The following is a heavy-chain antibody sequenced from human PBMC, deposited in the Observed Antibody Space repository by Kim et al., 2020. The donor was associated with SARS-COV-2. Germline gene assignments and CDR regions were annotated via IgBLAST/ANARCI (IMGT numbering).Heavy chain of an antibody. CDR1: GGSFSGYY. CDR2: INHSGST. CDR3: ARDRYFDWLLYPYYFDY. V-gene: IGHV4-34*01. D-gene: IGHD3-9*01. Sequence: SETLSLTCAVYGGSFSGYYWSWIRQPPGKGLEWIGEINHSGSTNYNPSLKSRVTISVDTSKNQFSLKLSSVTAADTAVYYCARDRYFDWLLYPYYFDYWGQGTLVTVSS. J-gene: IGHJ4*02.